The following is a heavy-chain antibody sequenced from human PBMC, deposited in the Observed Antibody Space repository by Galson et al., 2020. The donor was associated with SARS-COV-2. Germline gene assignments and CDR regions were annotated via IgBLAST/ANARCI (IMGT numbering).Heavy chain of an antibody. Sequence: SETLSLTCAVSGYSVSTTNYWGWVRLAPGKGLEWIGSIYPNGRTYYNPSLESRVHISVDTSRNQFSLTLASVTAADTAFYYCARQGVNMIVLVTVPGWFFDLWGRGTLVTVSS. CDR1: GYSVSTTNY. D-gene: IGHD2-21*02. CDR2: IYPNGRT. V-gene: IGHV4-38-2*01. J-gene: IGHJ2*01. CDR3: ARQGVNMIVLVTVPGWFFDL.